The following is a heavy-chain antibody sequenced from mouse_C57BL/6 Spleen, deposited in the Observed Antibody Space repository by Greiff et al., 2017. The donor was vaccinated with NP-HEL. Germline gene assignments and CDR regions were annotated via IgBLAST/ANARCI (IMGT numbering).Heavy chain of an antibody. CDR1: GYTFTSYW. J-gene: IGHJ4*01. CDR3: ARKGSSGYAMDY. Sequence: QVQLQQSGAELVMPGASVKLSCKASGYTFTSYWMHWVKQRPGQGLEWIGEIDPSDSYTNYNQKFKGKSTLTVDKSSSTAYMQLSSLTSEDSAVYYCARKGSSGYAMDYWGQGTSGTVSS. V-gene: IGHV1-69*01. CDR2: IDPSDSYT. D-gene: IGHD3-2*02.